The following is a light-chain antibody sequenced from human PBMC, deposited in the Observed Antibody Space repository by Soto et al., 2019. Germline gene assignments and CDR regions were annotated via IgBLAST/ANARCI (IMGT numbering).Light chain of an antibody. Sequence: EIFLTQSPGPLSLSPGERATLSCRASQSVSSSYLAWYQQKPGQAPRLLIYGASSRATGIPDRFSGSGSGTDFTLTISRLEPEDFAVYYCQQYGSSPLITFGQGTRLEIK. CDR2: GAS. J-gene: IGKJ5*01. CDR1: QSVSSSY. V-gene: IGKV3-20*01. CDR3: QQYGSSPLIT.